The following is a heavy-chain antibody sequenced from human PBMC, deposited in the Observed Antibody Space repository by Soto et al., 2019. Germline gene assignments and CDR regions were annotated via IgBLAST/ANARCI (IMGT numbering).Heavy chain of an antibody. CDR2: ISTTGSAI. Sequence: GGSLRLSCAASGFTFSYYSMSWVRQGPGKGLEWISYISTTGSAIYYADSVKGRFTISRDNAKNSLYLQMNSLGAEDTAIFYCARLVCDSXSCPRHYFDNWGQGTPVTVSS. D-gene: IGHD2-2*01. V-gene: IGHV3-48*01. CDR3: ARLVCDSXSCPRHYFDN. CDR1: GFTFSYYS. J-gene: IGHJ4*02.